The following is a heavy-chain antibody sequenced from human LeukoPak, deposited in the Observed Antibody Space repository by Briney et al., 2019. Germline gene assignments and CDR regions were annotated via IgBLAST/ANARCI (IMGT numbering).Heavy chain of an antibody. CDR2: INHSGST. V-gene: IGHV4-34*01. J-gene: IGHJ4*02. Sequence: PSETLSLTCAVYGGSFSGYYWSWIRQPPGKGLEWIGEINHSGSTNYNPSLKSRVTISVDTSKNQFSLKLSSVTAADTAVYYCARGYYYYDSSGYYYWTHTITEFDYWGQGTLVTVSS. CDR1: GGSFSGYY. D-gene: IGHD3-22*01. CDR3: ARGYYYYDSSGYYYWTHTITEFDY.